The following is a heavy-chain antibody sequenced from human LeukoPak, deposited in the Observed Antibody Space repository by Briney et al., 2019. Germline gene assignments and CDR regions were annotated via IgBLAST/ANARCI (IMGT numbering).Heavy chain of an antibody. Sequence: ASVKVSCKDSGGTFTSYAISWVRQAPGQGQEWRGRRIPIFGTANYAQKFQGRVTITTEESTRTAFMQLSSLRSEDTAVYYCARPLAFCGGDCLDAFDIWGQGTMVTVSS. V-gene: IGHV1-69*05. CDR2: RIPIFGTA. J-gene: IGHJ3*02. CDR3: ARPLAFCGGDCLDAFDI. CDR1: GGTFTSYA. D-gene: IGHD2-21*02.